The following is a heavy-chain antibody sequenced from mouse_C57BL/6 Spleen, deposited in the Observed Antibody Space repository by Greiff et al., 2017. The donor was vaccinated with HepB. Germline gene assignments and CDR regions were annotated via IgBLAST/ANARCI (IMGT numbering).Heavy chain of an antibody. CDR1: GFTFSSYA. CDR2: ISDGGSYT. Sequence: EVHLVESGGGLVKPGGSLKLSCAASGFTFSSYAMSWVRQTPEKRLEWVATISDGGSYTYYPDNVKGRFTISRDNAKNNLYLQMSHLKSEDTAMYYCARFITTVVAPYYAMDYWGQGTSVTVSS. J-gene: IGHJ4*01. V-gene: IGHV5-4*01. CDR3: ARFITTVVAPYYAMDY. D-gene: IGHD1-1*01.